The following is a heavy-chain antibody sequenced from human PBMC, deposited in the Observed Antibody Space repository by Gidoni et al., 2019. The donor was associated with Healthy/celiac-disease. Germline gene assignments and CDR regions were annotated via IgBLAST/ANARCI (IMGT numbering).Heavy chain of an antibody. V-gene: IGHV2-5*02. CDR2: IYWDDDK. D-gene: IGHD3-3*01. CDR3: ALSPYDFWSGYYYY. J-gene: IGHJ4*02. Sequence: QITLKESGPTLVKPTQTLTLTCTFSGFSLSTSGVGVGWIRQPPGKALEWLALIYWDDDKRYSPSLKSRLTITKDTSKNQVVLTMTKMDPVDTATYYCALSPYDFWSGYYYYWGQGTLVTVAS. CDR1: GFSLSTSGVG.